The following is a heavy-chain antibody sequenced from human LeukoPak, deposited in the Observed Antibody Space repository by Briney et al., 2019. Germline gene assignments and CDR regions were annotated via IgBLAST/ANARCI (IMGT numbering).Heavy chain of an antibody. Sequence: GESLKTSCKGSGYSFTDYWIGWVRQMPGKGLEWMGTIYPGDSDTRYSPSFQGQVTMSADKSINTAFLQWSSLKASDTAMYYCASGAEELAAVGFDSWGPGTMLTVSS. CDR3: ASGAEELAAVGFDS. CDR2: IYPGDSDT. J-gene: IGHJ4*02. V-gene: IGHV5-51*01. D-gene: IGHD6-13*01. CDR1: GYSFTDYW.